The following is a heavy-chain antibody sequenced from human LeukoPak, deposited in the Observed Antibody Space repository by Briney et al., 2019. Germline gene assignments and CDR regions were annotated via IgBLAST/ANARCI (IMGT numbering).Heavy chain of an antibody. CDR2: INPNSGGT. CDR3: ARPSITMVRGANILAY. CDR1: GYTFTGYY. J-gene: IGHJ4*02. D-gene: IGHD3-10*01. Sequence: GASVKVSCKASGYTFTGYYMHWVRQAPGQGLEWMGWINPNSGGTNYAQKLQGRVTMTRDTSISTAYMELSRLRSDDTAVYYCARPSITMVRGANILAYWGQGTLVTVSS. V-gene: IGHV1-2*02.